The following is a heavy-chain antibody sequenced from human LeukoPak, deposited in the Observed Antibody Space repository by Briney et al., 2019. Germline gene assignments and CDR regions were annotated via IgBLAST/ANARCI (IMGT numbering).Heavy chain of an antibody. Sequence: SETLSLTCTVSGGSISSNGYFWGWIRQSPGKGLEWIGSIYYSGSTYYNPSLKSRVTISVDTSKNQFSLKLSSVTAADTAVYYCARHAPPWDKIKQGYSSSSTGYDYWGQGTLVTVSS. D-gene: IGHD6-6*01. CDR1: GGSISSNGYF. J-gene: IGHJ4*02. CDR3: ARHAPPWDKIKQGYSSSSTGYDY. V-gene: IGHV4-39*01. CDR2: IYYSGST.